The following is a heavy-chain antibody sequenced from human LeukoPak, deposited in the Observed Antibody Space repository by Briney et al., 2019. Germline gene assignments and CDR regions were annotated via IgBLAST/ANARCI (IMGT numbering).Heavy chain of an antibody. V-gene: IGHV1-2*06. Sequence: ASVKVSCKASGYTFTDYFIQWVRQAPGQGPEWMGRINPNTGGTNYAQKFGGRVNFTIETSTNTAYMELSRLRPDDTAVYYCARDGFQGMILYVVYYMYVWGKGTTVTVSS. CDR2: INPNTGGT. CDR1: GYTFTDYF. CDR3: ARDGFQGMILYVVYYMYV. D-gene: IGHD2-21*01. J-gene: IGHJ6*03.